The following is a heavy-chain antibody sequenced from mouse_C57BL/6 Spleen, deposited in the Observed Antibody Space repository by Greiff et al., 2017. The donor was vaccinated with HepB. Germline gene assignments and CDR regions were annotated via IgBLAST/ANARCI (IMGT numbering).Heavy chain of an antibody. J-gene: IGHJ2*01. CDR2: IRNKANGYTT. CDR3: ARSYSNFPFDY. D-gene: IGHD2-5*01. Sequence: VQLKESGGGLVQPGGSLSLSCAASGFTFTDYYMSWVRQPPGKALEWLGFIRNKANGYTTEYSASVKGRFTISRDNSQSILYLQMNALRAEDSATYSGARSYSNFPFDYWGQGTTLTVSS. V-gene: IGHV7-3*01. CDR1: GFTFTDYY.